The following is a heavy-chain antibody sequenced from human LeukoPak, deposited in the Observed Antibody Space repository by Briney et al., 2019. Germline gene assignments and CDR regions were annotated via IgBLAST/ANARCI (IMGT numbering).Heavy chain of an antibody. D-gene: IGHD2-21*02. Sequence: GGSLRLSCAASGXSFRDYTMNWVRQAPGKGLEWVASISSSSSYIYFANSVRGRFTISRDNAKNSLYLQMNSLRAEDTAVYYCARDMGDSVDSWGQGTLVTVSS. V-gene: IGHV3-21*01. J-gene: IGHJ4*02. CDR1: GXSFRDYT. CDR2: ISSSSSYI. CDR3: ARDMGDSVDS.